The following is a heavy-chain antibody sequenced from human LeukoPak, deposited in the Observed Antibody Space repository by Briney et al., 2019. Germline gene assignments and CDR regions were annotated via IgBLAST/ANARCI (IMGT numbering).Heavy chain of an antibody. CDR1: GFTFSTSW. D-gene: IGHD2-2*02. Sequence: GGSLRLSCVASGFTFSTSWMNWVRQAPGKGLEWVANIKGDGSVQSYVDSVKGRFTISRDNSKNTLYLQMSSLRAEDTAVYYCAKEETYNAFDIWGQGTMVTVSS. CDR3: AKEETYNAFDI. CDR2: IKGDGSVQ. J-gene: IGHJ3*02. V-gene: IGHV3-7*01.